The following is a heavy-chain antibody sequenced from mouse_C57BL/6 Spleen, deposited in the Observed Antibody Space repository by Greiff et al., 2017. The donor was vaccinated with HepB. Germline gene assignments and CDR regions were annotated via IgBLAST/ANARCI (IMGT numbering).Heavy chain of an antibody. D-gene: IGHD2-4*01. CDR3: ASSMITRYFDV. CDR2: ISDGGSYT. J-gene: IGHJ1*03. Sequence: EVKVEESGGGLVKPGGSLKLSCAASGFTFSSYAMSWVRQTPEKRLEWVATISDGGSYTYYPDNVKGRFTISRDNAKNNLYLQMSHLKSEDTAMYYCASSMITRYFDVWGTGTTVTVSS. CDR1: GFTFSSYA. V-gene: IGHV5-4*03.